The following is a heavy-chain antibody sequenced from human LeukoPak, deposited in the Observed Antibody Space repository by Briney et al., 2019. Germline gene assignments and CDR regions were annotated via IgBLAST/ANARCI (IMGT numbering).Heavy chain of an antibody. V-gene: IGHV1-8*01. CDR3: ARGVTMVRGVILLYYYYGMDV. CDR2: MNPNSGNT. J-gene: IGHJ6*02. CDR1: GYTFTSYD. D-gene: IGHD3-10*01. Sequence: ASVKVSCKASGYTFTSYDINWVRQATGQGLEWMGWMNPNSGNTGYAQKFQGRVTMTRNTSISTAYMELSSLRSEDTAVYYCARGVTMVRGVILLYYYYGMDVWGQGTTVTVSS.